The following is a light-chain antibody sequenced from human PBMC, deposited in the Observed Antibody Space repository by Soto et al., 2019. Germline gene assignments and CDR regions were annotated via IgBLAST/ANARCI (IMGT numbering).Light chain of an antibody. Sequence: MAQCESTLSVSPAASFTFSGRASQSLTTKLAWYQQKPGQSPRLLIYGASARATGIPDRFSGGGSGAEYTLTISSLQPEDFAAYYCQQYDKWPRTFGQGTKVDIK. V-gene: IGKV3-15*01. CDR2: GAS. CDR3: QQYDKWPRT. J-gene: IGKJ1*01. CDR1: QSLTTK.